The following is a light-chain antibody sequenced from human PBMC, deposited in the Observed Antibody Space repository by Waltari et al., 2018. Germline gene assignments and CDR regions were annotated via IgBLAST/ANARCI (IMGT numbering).Light chain of an antibody. CDR3: SSYAGSNNVI. Sequence: QSALTQPPSASGSRGQSVTISCTGTSSAVGSFNYVSWYQQHPGQAPKLMIYEVTKRPSGVPDHFSGSKSGNTASLTVSGLQAEDEADYYCSSYAGSNNVIFGGGTRLTVL. CDR1: SSAVGSFNY. V-gene: IGLV2-8*01. CDR2: EVT. J-gene: IGLJ2*01.